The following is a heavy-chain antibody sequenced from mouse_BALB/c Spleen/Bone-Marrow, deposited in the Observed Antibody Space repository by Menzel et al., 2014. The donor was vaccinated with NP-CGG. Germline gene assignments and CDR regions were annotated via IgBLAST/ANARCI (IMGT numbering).Heavy chain of an antibody. CDR2: ISSGGSYT. CDR1: GFTFSNYG. J-gene: IGHJ4*01. CDR3: ARRDGGPMDY. Sequence: EVQVVESGGDLVKPGGSLKLSCAASGFTFSNYGMSWVRQTPEKRLEWVATISSGGSYTYYPDSVKGQFTISRDNAKNTLYLQMSRLKSEDTAMYYCARRDGGPMDYWGQGTSVTVSS. D-gene: IGHD2-3*01. V-gene: IGHV5-6*01.